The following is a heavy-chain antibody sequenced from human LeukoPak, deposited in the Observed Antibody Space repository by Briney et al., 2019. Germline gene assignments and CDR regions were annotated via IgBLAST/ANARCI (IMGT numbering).Heavy chain of an antibody. CDR1: GFIFSSYG. CDR3: ARDRGYNNAFDI. V-gene: IGHV3-33*01. D-gene: IGHD5-24*01. J-gene: IGHJ3*02. Sequence: GSLRLSCAVSGFIFSSYGMHWVRQAPGKGLEWVVVIWYDGSNKYYADSVKGRFTISRDNSKNTLYLQMSSLRAEDTAVYYCARDRGYNNAFDIWGQGTMVTVSS. CDR2: IWYDGSNK.